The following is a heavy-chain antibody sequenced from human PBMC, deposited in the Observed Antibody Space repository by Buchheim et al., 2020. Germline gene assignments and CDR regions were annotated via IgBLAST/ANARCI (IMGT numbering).Heavy chain of an antibody. D-gene: IGHD3-9*01. CDR1: GFTFSSYA. V-gene: IGHV3-23*01. Sequence: EVQLLESGGGLVQPGGSLRLSCAASGFTFSSYAMSWVRQAPGKGLEWVSAISGSGGSTYYADSVKGRFAISRDNSTNTLYLQMNSLRAEDTAVYYCAKVAEVLRYFDWLPRNSYFDYWGQGTL. CDR3: AKVAEVLRYFDWLPRNSYFDY. CDR2: ISGSGGST. J-gene: IGHJ4*02.